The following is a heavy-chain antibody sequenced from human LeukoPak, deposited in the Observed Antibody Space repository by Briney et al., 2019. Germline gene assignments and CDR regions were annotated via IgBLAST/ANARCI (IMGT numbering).Heavy chain of an antibody. CDR3: AKILAGYYYGSRSSSSPYYYYYYGMDV. CDR2: ISGSGGST. V-gene: IGHV3-23*01. D-gene: IGHD3-10*01. CDR1: GFTFSSYA. Sequence: GGSLRLSCAASGFTFSSYAMSWVRQAPGKGLEWVSAISGSGGSTYYADYVKGRFTISRDNSKNTLYLQMNSLRAEDTAAYYCAKILAGYYYGSRSSSSPYYYYYYGMDVWGQGTSVTVSS. J-gene: IGHJ6*02.